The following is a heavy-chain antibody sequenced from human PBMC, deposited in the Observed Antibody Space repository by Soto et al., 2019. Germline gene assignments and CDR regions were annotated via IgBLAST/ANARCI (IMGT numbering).Heavy chain of an antibody. Sequence: GGSLRLSCAASGFTFSRYWMTWVRQAPGKGLEWVANIKQDGSEKYYVDSVKGRFTISRDNAKNSLYLQMNSLRVEETAVYYCARDGYYYGMDVWGLGTTVTVSS. V-gene: IGHV3-7*01. CDR2: IKQDGSEK. CDR1: GFTFSRYW. J-gene: IGHJ6*02. CDR3: ARDGYYYGMDV.